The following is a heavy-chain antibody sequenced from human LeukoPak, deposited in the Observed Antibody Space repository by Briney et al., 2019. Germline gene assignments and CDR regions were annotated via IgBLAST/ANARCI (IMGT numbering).Heavy chain of an antibody. Sequence: GGSLRLSCAASGFTFSGSAMHWVRQASGKGLEWVGRVRTNYVTAYAASVKGRFTISRDDSKNTAYLQMNSLKTEDTAVYYCTRDPGDPTFDLWGQGTLVTVSS. CDR3: TRDPGDPTFDL. CDR1: GFTFSGSA. D-gene: IGHD4-17*01. V-gene: IGHV3-73*01. CDR2: VRTNYVT. J-gene: IGHJ4*02.